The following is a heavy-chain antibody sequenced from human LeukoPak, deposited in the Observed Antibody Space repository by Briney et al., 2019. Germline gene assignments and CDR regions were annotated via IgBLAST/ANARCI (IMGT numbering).Heavy chain of an antibody. Sequence: PSETLSLTCAVPGGSISSSNWWSWVRQPPGKGLEWIGEIYHSGSTNYNPSLKSRVTISVDKSKNQFSLKLSSVTAADTAVYYCARGFTYGSGSLGDAFDIWGQGTMVTVSS. CDR2: IYHSGST. J-gene: IGHJ3*02. CDR1: GGSISSSNW. D-gene: IGHD3-10*01. CDR3: ARGFTYGSGSLGDAFDI. V-gene: IGHV4-4*02.